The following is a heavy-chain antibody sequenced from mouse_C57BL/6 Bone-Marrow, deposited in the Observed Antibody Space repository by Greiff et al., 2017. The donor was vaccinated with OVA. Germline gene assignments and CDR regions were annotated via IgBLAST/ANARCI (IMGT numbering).Heavy chain of an antibody. D-gene: IGHD1-1*01. CDR1: GFTFSSYA. V-gene: IGHV5-4*01. J-gene: IGHJ2*01. CDR3: ARDWDYGSSYDDY. CDR2: ISDGGSYT. Sequence: EVMLVESGGGLVKPGGSLKLSCAASGFTFSSYAMSWVRQTPEKRLEWVATISDGGSYTYYPDNVKGRFTISRDNAKNNLYLQMSLLKSEDTAMYYCARDWDYGSSYDDYWGQGTTLTVSS.